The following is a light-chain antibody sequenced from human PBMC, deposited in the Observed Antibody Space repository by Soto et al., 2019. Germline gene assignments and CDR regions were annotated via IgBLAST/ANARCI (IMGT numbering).Light chain of an antibody. CDR2: GAS. Sequence: ELVLTQSPATLSLSPGARAPLSCRVSQSVSSYSAWYKQKIGQAPRLIISGASSRATRIPDGVSGSGSGTDLSLTISRLESEDLAVYYCQQYGSSFGQGTKWIS. CDR3: QQYGSS. V-gene: IGKV3-20*01. J-gene: IGKJ1*01. CDR1: QSVSSY.